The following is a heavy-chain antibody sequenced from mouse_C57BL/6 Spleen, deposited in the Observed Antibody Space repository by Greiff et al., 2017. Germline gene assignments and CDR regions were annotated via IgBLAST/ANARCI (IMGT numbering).Heavy chain of an antibody. CDR2: IYPGGGYT. V-gene: IGHV1-63*01. J-gene: IGHJ2*01. D-gene: IGHD1-1*01. CDR3: ARTPYYYGSTSYYFDY. CDR1: GYTFTNYW. Sequence: QVQLKQSGAELVRPGTSVKMSCKASGYTFTNYWIGWAKQRPGHGLEWIGDIYPGGGYTNYNEKFKGKATLTADKSSSTAYMQFSSLTSEDSAIYYCARTPYYYGSTSYYFDYWGQGTTLTVSS.